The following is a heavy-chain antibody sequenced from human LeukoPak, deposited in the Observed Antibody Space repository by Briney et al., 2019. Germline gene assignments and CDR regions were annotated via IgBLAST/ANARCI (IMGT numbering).Heavy chain of an antibody. D-gene: IGHD2-21*01. CDR1: GGSISSGGYY. V-gene: IGHV4-31*03. CDR3: ARSMVLNWFDP. J-gene: IGHJ5*02. Sequence: SQTLSLTCTVSGGSISSGGYYWSWIRQHPGKGLERIGYIYYSGSTYYNPSLKSRVTISVDTSKNQFSLKLSSVTAADTAVYYCARSMVLNWFDPWGQGTLVTVSS. CDR2: IYYSGST.